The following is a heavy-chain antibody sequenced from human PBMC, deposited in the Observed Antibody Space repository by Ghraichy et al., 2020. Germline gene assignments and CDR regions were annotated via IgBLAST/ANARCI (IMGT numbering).Heavy chain of an antibody. CDR2: IYSGGTT. Sequence: GGSLRLSCAASGLNVSTNYMTWVRQAPGKGMEWVSLIYSGGTTYYADSVKGRFTVSRDYSKNTLFLQMNSLRAEDTAIYYCARDRAFEGFWSAFDIWGQGTMVTVSS. V-gene: IGHV3-53*01. J-gene: IGHJ3*02. D-gene: IGHD3-3*01. CDR3: ARDRAFEGFWSAFDI. CDR1: GLNVSTNY.